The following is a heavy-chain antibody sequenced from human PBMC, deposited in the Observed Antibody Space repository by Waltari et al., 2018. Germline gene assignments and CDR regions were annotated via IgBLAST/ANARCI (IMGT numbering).Heavy chain of an antibody. CDR1: GGSISSYY. Sequence: QVQLQESGPGLVKPSETLSLTCTVSGGSISSYYWSWIRQPPGKGLEWIGYIYYSGSTNYNPSLKSRVTISVDTSKNQFSLKLSSVTAADTAVYYCARVKRSWSRPITGTSKVYYYMDVWGKGTTVTVSS. J-gene: IGHJ6*03. V-gene: IGHV4-59*01. D-gene: IGHD1-20*01. CDR2: IYYSGST. CDR3: ARVKRSWSRPITGTSKVYYYMDV.